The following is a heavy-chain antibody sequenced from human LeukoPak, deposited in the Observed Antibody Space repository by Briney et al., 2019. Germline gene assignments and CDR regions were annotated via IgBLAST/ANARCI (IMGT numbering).Heavy chain of an antibody. J-gene: IGHJ1*01. CDR3: ARGYYDSSDFEYLQH. CDR1: GYSFTGNY. Sequence: ASVKVSCKASGYSFTGNYMHWVRQAPGQGLEWMGWINPNSGDTNFAQKFQGRVTMTRDTSISTVYMELSRLRSDDTAVFYCARGYYDSSDFEYLQHWGEGTLVTVSS. CDR2: INPNSGDT. V-gene: IGHV1-2*02. D-gene: IGHD3-22*01.